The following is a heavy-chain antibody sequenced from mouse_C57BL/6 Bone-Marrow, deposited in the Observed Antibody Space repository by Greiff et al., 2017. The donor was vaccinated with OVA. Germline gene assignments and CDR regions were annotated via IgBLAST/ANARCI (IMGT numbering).Heavy chain of an antibody. CDR2: IFPGSGST. D-gene: IGHD1-1*01. CDR1: GYTFTDYY. V-gene: IGHV1-75*01. CDR3: ARDYYGSSYWYFDV. J-gene: IGHJ1*03. Sequence: QVQLQQSGPELVKPGASVKISCKASGYTFTDYYINWVKQRPGQGLEWIGWIFPGSGSTYYNEKFKGKATLTVDKSSSTAYMLRSSLTSEDSAVYFCARDYYGSSYWYFDVWGTGTTVTVSS.